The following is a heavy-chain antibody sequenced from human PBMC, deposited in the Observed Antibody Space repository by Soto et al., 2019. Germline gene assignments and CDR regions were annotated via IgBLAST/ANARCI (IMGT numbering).Heavy chain of an antibody. Sequence: EVQLVESGGGLIWPGGSLRLFCAASGFTVNFNYMSWVRQAPGKGLEWVSSIYSGGSTHYADSVKGRFTISRDDSKNTVSLQMNSLRAEDTAVYYCARDRMFYGMDVWGQGTTVTVSS. D-gene: IGHD3-10*02. CDR2: IYSGGST. CDR3: ARDRMFYGMDV. J-gene: IGHJ6*02. V-gene: IGHV3-53*01. CDR1: GFTVNFNY.